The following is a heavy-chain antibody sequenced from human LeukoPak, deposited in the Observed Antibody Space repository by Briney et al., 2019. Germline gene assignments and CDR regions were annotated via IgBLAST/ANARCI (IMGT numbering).Heavy chain of an antibody. V-gene: IGHV4-39*01. Sequence: PSETLSLTRTVSGGSISSSSYYWGWIRQPPGKGLEWIGSIYYSGSTYYNPSLNSRVTISVDTSKNQFSLKLSSVTAADTALYYCARHIRTHDAFDIWGQGTMVTVSS. CDR3: ARHIRTHDAFDI. CDR1: GGSISSSSYY. J-gene: IGHJ3*02. CDR2: IYYSGST. D-gene: IGHD1-14*01.